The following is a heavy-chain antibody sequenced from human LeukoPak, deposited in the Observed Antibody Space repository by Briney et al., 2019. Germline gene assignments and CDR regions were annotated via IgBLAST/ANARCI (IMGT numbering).Heavy chain of an antibody. V-gene: IGHV3-23*01. CDR3: AKRGVVIRVILVGFHKEAYYFDS. CDR2: ISLSGGGT. Sequence: GGSLRLSCAVAGITLSNYGMSWVRQAPGKGLEWVAGISLSGGGTNYADSVKGRFTISRDNPRNTLYLQMNSLRAEDTAVYFCAKRGVVIRVILVGFHKEAYYFDSWGQGALVTVSS. CDR1: GITLSNYG. J-gene: IGHJ4*02. D-gene: IGHD3-22*01.